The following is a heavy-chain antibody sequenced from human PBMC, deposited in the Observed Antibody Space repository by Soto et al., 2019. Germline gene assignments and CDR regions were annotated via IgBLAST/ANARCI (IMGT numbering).Heavy chain of an antibody. Sequence: SETLSLTCTVSGASISSTSYYWGWVRQPPGKGLEWIGTTFYSGSTYYNPSLKSRVTVSADTSKNQLSLRLNSVTAADTALYYCARLGDIYYLDYWGQGTMVTVYS. V-gene: IGHV4-39*01. CDR2: TFYSGST. CDR3: ARLGDIYYLDY. J-gene: IGHJ4*02. CDR1: GASISSTSYY. D-gene: IGHD3-9*01.